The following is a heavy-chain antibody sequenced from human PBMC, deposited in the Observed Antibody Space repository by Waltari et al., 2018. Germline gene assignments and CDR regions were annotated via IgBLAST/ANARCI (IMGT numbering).Heavy chain of an antibody. J-gene: IGHJ3*02. D-gene: IGHD3-22*01. Sequence: DVQLVESGGGLVQPGGSLRLSWVASGSTFSERSFSWVRRAPGKGLEWVANIIQDGSERYYGDSVKGRFTISRDNTKNSLFLHMSSLRAEDSALYYCARRKLHLPEYSDIRTFVHDAFDRWGHGTMVTVSS. V-gene: IGHV3-7*01. CDR1: GSTFSERS. CDR3: ARRKLHLPEYSDIRTFVHDAFDR. CDR2: IIQDGSER.